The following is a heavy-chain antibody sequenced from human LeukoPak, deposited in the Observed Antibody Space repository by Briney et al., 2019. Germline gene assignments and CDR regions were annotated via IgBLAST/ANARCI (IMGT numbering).Heavy chain of an antibody. CDR1: GGSISSYY. CDR2: IYYSGST. CDR3: ARVRDYSASIDY. D-gene: IGHD4-11*01. Sequence: PSETLSLTCTVSGGSISSYYWSWIRQPPGKGLEWIGSIYYSGSTYYNPSLKSRVTISVDTSKNQFSLKLSSVTAADTAVYHCARVRDYSASIDYWGQGTLVTVSS. V-gene: IGHV4-59*12. J-gene: IGHJ4*02.